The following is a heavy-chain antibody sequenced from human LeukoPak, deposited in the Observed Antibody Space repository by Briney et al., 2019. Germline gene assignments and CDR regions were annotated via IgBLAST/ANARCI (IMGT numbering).Heavy chain of an antibody. D-gene: IGHD3-10*01. CDR1: GYTFTGYY. V-gene: IGHV1-2*02. CDR2: INPNSGGT. CDR3: ARDLITMVRGAYDY. J-gene: IGHJ4*02. Sequence: GASVKVSCKASGYTFTGYYMHWVRQAPGQGLEWMGWINPNSGGTNYAQKFQGRVTMTRDTSISTAYMELSRLRSDDTAVYYCARDLITMVRGAYDYWGQGTLVTVSS.